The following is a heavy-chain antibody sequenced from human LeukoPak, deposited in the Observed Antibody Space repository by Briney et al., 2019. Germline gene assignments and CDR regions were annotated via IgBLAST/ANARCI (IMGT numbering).Heavy chain of an antibody. D-gene: IGHD6-19*01. Sequence: SETLSLTCAVYGGSFSGYYWSWIRQPPGKGLEWIGEINHSGSTNYNPSLKSRVTISVDTPKNQFSLRLSSVTAADTAVYYCASERRYSSGRWDYYFDYWGQGTLVTVSS. CDR1: GGSFSGYY. CDR3: ASERRYSSGRWDYYFDY. CDR2: INHSGST. V-gene: IGHV4-34*01. J-gene: IGHJ4*02.